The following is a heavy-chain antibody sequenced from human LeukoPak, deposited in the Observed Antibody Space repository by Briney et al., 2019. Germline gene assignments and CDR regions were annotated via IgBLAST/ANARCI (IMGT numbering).Heavy chain of an antibody. Sequence: GGSLRLSCAASGFTFSSYGMHWVRQAPGKGLEWVAFIRYDGSNKYYADSVKGRFTISRDNSKNTLYLQMNSLRAEDTAVYYCAKDGPIRYDILTGYLYYYYYYMDVWGKGTTVTVSS. CDR3: AKDGPIRYDILTGYLYYYYYYMDV. V-gene: IGHV3-30*02. J-gene: IGHJ6*03. CDR2: IRYDGSNK. CDR1: GFTFSSYG. D-gene: IGHD3-9*01.